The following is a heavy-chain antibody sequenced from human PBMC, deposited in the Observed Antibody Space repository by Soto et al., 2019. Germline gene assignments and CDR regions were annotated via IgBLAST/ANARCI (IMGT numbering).Heavy chain of an antibody. CDR3: ATYCPGGNCYEYKWFDP. CDR2: IYPGDYRT. CDR1: GYSFTSFW. D-gene: IGHD2-15*01. V-gene: IGHV5-51*01. Sequence: PGESLKISCQGFGYSFTSFWIGWVRQMPGKGLEWMGIIYPGDYRTIYSPSFQGQVTISADKSISTAYLQWSSLKASDTAIYYCATYCPGGNCYEYKWFDPWGQGTLVTVSS. J-gene: IGHJ5*02.